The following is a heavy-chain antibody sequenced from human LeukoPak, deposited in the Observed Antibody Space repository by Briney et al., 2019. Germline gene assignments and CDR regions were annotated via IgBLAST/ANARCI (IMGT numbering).Heavy chain of an antibody. Sequence: PSETLSLTCTVSGGSISSGGYYWSWIRQPPGKGLQWIGYIYHSGSTYYNPSLKSRVTISVDRSKNQFSLKLSSVTAADTAVCYCARESLDYCSGGSCYPPGWALDAFDIWGQGTMVTVSS. D-gene: IGHD2-15*01. CDR1: GGSISSGGYY. CDR3: ARESLDYCSGGSCYPPGWALDAFDI. V-gene: IGHV4-30-2*01. J-gene: IGHJ3*02. CDR2: IYHSGST.